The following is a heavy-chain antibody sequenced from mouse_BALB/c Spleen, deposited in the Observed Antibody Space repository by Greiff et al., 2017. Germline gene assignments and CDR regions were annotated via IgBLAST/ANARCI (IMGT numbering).Heavy chain of an antibody. CDR2: IDPANGNT. D-gene: IGHD3-2*01. J-gene: IGHJ4*01. CDR1: GFNINDTY. CDR3: ARRGRQVGLFCALDY. Sequence: EVQLQQSGAELVKPGASVKLSCTASGFNINDTYMHWVKQRPEQGLEWIGRIDPANGNTKYDPKFQGKATITADTSSNTAYLQLSSLTSEDTAVYDCARRGRQVGLFCALDYWGQGTTVTVSS. V-gene: IGHV14-3*02.